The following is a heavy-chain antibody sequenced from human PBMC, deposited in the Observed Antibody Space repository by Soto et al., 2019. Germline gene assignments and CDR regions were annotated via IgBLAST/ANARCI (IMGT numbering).Heavy chain of an antibody. V-gene: IGHV3-23*01. J-gene: IGHJ6*02. D-gene: IGHD2-2*01. CDR1: GFTFSNYA. CDR2: IIGSGGRI. CDR3: ARGAAIVVVPAAYYYYYGMDV. Sequence: GGSLRLSCAASGFTFSNYALSWVRQAPGKGLEWVSSIIGSGGRIYYADSVKGRFTNSRDNSKNTLYLQMNSLRSEDTAVYYCARGAAIVVVPAAYYYYYGMDVWGQGTTVTVSS.